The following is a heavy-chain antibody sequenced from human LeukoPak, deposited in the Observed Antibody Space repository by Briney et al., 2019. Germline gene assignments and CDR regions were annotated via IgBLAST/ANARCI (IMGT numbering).Heavy chain of an antibody. V-gene: IGHV1-18*01. CDR2: ITTYNGDT. D-gene: IGHD3-10*01. CDR1: GYTFTNYG. Sequence: ASVKVSYKASGYTFTNYGFSWVRQAPGQGLEWMGWITTYNGDTNYAQKLQGRVTMTTDTSTSTAYMELRSLGSDDTAVYYCARRMNSGSYYPSYYFDYWGQGTLVTVSS. CDR3: ARRMNSGSYYPSYYFDY. J-gene: IGHJ4*02.